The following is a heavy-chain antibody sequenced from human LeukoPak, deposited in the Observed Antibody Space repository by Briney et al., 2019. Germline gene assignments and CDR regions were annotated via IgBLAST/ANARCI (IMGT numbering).Heavy chain of an antibody. V-gene: IGHV3-7*01. CDR1: GFTFSDYW. CDR3: ARVRGVHLFDY. D-gene: IGHD1-1*01. J-gene: IGHJ4*02. Sequence: PGGPLRLSCAASGFTFSDYWMHWVRQAPGKGLEWVANIKQDGSEKYYVDSVKGRFTISRDNAKNSLYLQMNSLRAEDTAVYYCARVRGVHLFDYWGQGTLVTVSS. CDR2: IKQDGSEK.